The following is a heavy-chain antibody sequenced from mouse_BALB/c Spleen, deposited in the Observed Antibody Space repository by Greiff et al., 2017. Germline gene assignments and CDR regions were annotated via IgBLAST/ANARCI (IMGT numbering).Heavy chain of an antibody. CDR3: ARGDGKDYAMDY. V-gene: IGHV5-6-5*01. CDR2: ISSGGST. D-gene: IGHD2-1*01. J-gene: IGHJ4*01. Sequence: EVKLVESGGGLVKPGGSLKLSCAASGFTFSSYAMSWVRQTPEKRLEWVASISSGGSTYYPDSVKGRFTISRDNARNILYLQMSSLRSEDTAMYYCARGDGKDYAMDYWGQGTSVTVSS. CDR1: GFTFSSYA.